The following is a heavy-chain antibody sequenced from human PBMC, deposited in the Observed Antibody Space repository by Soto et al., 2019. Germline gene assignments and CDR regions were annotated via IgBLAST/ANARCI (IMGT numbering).Heavy chain of an antibody. CDR1: GFPFSSYG. V-gene: IGHV3-30*03. J-gene: IGHJ6*02. CDR2: ISYDGSNK. D-gene: IGHD5-12*01. CDR3: AREGVAPYYYHGMDV. Sequence: PGGSLRLSCAASGFPFSSYGMYWVRQAPGKGLEWVAVISYDGSNKYYADSVKGRFTISRDNSKNTLYLQMNSLRAEDTAVYYCAREGVAPYYYHGMDVWGQGTPVTVSS.